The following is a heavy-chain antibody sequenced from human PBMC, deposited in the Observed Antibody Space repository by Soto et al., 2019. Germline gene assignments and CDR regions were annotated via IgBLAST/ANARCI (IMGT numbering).Heavy chain of an antibody. Sequence: ATVSITCTVSDGSINNYYWSWIRQPPGGTLEWIGHVYYTGTTNYSPSLRSRVTISLDTSRNQFSLKLSSGTAADTAVYYCARTDYSIIDSWGQGALVTVSS. D-gene: IGHD4-4*01. J-gene: IGHJ4*02. V-gene: IGHV4-59*01. CDR3: ARTDYSIIDS. CDR1: DGSINNYY. CDR2: VYYTGTT.